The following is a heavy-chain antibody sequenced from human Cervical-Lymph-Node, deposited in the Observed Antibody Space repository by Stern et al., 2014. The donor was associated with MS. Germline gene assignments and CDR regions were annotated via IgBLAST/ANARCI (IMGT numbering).Heavy chain of an antibody. Sequence: QVQLVESGAEVKKPGASVKVSCKASGYTFTSYYMHWVRQAPGQGLEWMGIINPSGGSTSYAQKFQGRVTMTRDTSTSTVYMERSSLRSEDTAVYYCASSLMPHYLAYWGQGTLVTVSS. CDR3: ASSLMPHYLAY. J-gene: IGHJ4*02. CDR1: GYTFTSYY. CDR2: INPSGGST. V-gene: IGHV1-46*01. D-gene: IGHD2-8*01.